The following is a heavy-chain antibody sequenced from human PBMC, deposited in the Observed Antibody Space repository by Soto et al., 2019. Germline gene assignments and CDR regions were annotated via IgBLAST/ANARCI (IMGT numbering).Heavy chain of an antibody. Sequence: SETLSLTCAVYGGSFSGYYWSWIRQPPGKGLEWIGEINHSGSTNYNPSLKSRVTISVDTSKNQFSLKLSSVTAADTAVYYCARGGRNCSGGSCYKTDYYYYMDVWGKGTTVTVSS. J-gene: IGHJ6*03. CDR3: ARGGRNCSGGSCYKTDYYYYMDV. CDR2: INHSGST. CDR1: GGSFSGYY. V-gene: IGHV4-34*01. D-gene: IGHD2-15*01.